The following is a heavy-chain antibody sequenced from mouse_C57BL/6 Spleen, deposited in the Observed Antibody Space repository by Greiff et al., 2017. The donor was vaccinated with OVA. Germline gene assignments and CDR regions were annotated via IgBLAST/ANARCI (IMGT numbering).Heavy chain of an antibody. CDR3: SSYGYDYWYFDV. CDR1: GYTFTSYW. J-gene: IGHJ1*03. Sequence: QVHVKQPGTELVKPGASVKLSCKASGYTFTSYWMHWVKQRPGQGLEWIGNINPSNGGTNYNEKFKSKATLTVDKSSSTAYMQLSSLTSEDSAVYYCSSYGYDYWYFDVWGTGTTVTVSS. V-gene: IGHV1-53*01. CDR2: INPSNGGT. D-gene: IGHD2-9*01.